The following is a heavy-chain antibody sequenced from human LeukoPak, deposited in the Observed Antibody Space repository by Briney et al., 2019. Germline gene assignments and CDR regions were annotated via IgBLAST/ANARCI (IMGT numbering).Heavy chain of an antibody. D-gene: IGHD2-15*01. CDR2: ISGSGGST. Sequence: GGSLRLSCAASGFTFSSYAMSRVRQAPGKGLEWVSAISGSGGSTYYADSVKGRFTISRDNSKNTLYLQMNSLRAEDTAVYYCAKGRVVVVVAATDYWGQGTLVTVSS. J-gene: IGHJ4*02. CDR3: AKGRVVVVVAATDY. V-gene: IGHV3-23*01. CDR1: GFTFSSYA.